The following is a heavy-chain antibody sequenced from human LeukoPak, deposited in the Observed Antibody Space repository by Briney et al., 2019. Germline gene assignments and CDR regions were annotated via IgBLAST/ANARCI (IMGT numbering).Heavy chain of an antibody. CDR3: ASFCGDDCYSPDDAFDI. Sequence: SETLSLTCAVYGGSFSGYYWSWIRQPPGKGLEWIGEINHSGSTNYNPSLKSRVTISVDTSKNQFSLKLSSVTAADTAVYYCASFCGDDCYSPDDAFDIWGQGTMVTVSS. J-gene: IGHJ3*02. V-gene: IGHV4-34*01. D-gene: IGHD2-21*02. CDR1: GGSFSGYY. CDR2: INHSGST.